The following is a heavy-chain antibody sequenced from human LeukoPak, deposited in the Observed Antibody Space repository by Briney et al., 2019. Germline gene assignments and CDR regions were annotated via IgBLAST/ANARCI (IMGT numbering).Heavy chain of an antibody. Sequence: GGSLRLSCAASGFTFSSYSMNWVRQAPGKGLEWVSSISSSSSYIYYADSVKGRFTISRDNAKNSLYLQMNSLRAEDTAVYYCARDLYYYDSSGPYWGQGTLVTVSS. CDR2: ISSSSSYI. J-gene: IGHJ4*02. D-gene: IGHD3-22*01. CDR3: ARDLYYYDSSGPY. CDR1: GFTFSSYS. V-gene: IGHV3-21*01.